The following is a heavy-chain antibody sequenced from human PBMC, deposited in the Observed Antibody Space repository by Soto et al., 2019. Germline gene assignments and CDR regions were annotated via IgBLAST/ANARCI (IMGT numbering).Heavy chain of an antibody. CDR2: IIPLFRTP. CDR1: GGTFSSSA. Sequence: QVQLVQSGAEMKEPGSSVKVSCKTSGGTFSSSAISWLRQAAGQGLEWMGGIIPLFRTPDYAQKFQGRVTIAADESTSTAYMELSSLRSEDTAVYYCARDNDRLQLGRNYYYILDVWGQGTTITVSS. J-gene: IGHJ6*02. V-gene: IGHV1-69*12. CDR3: ARDNDRLQLGRNYYYILDV. D-gene: IGHD4-4*01.